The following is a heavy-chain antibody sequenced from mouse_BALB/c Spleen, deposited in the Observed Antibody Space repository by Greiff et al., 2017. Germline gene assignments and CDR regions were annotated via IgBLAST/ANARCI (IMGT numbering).Heavy chain of an antibody. CDR2: ISNGGGST. V-gene: IGHV5-12-2*01. CDR1: GFTFSSYT. CDR3: ARHQGLGRLGFAY. Sequence: EVQVVESGGGLVQPGGSLKLSCAASGFTFSSYTMSWVRQTPEKRLEWVAYISNGGGSTYYPDTVKGRFTISRDNAKNTLYLQMSSLKSEDTAMYYCARHQGLGRLGFAYWGQGTLVTVSA. D-gene: IGHD4-1*01. J-gene: IGHJ3*01.